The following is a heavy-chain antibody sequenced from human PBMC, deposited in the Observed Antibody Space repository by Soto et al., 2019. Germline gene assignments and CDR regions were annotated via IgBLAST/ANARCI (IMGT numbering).Heavy chain of an antibody. CDR2: IYYSGST. D-gene: IGHD3-22*01. Sequence: PSETLSLTCTVSGGSMSSGDYYWSWIRQPPGKGLEWIGYIYYSGSTYYNPSLKSRVTISVDTSKNQFSLKLSSVTAADTAVYYCARAPIQYYYDSSGSSRGTDVWGQGTTVTVSS. V-gene: IGHV4-30-4*01. J-gene: IGHJ6*02. CDR3: ARAPIQYYYDSSGSSRGTDV. CDR1: GGSMSSGDYY.